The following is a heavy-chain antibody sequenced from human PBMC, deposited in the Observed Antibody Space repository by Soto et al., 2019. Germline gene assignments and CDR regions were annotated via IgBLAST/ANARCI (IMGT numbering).Heavy chain of an antibody. V-gene: IGHV1-69*12. CDR3: ARDLGSGYDPGDY. J-gene: IGHJ4*02. CDR2: IIPTSGTT. CDR1: GDTFTIFA. Sequence: QVQLVQSGAEVKKTGSSVKVSCKASGDTFTIFAISWVRQAPGQGLEWMGGIIPTSGTTNYAQRFKGRITITGDESTGTAYMELSSLKSEDATVYYCARDLGSGYDPGDYWGQGTLVTVSS. D-gene: IGHD5-12*01.